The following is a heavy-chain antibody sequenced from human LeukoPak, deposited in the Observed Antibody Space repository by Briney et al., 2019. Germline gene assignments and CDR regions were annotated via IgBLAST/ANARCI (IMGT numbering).Heavy chain of an antibody. J-gene: IGHJ4*02. V-gene: IGHV1-46*01. D-gene: IGHD2-2*01. Sequence: ASVKVSCKASGYTFTSYDINWVRQAPGQGLEWMGIINPSGGSTSYAQKFQGRVTMTRDMSTSTVYMELSSLRSEDTAVYYCARGRYVVVPAAPGGYWGQGTLVTVSS. CDR1: GYTFTSYD. CDR2: INPSGGST. CDR3: ARGRYVVVPAAPGGY.